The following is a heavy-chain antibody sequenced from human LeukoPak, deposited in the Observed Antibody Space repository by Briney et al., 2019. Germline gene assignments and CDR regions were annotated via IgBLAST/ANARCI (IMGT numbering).Heavy chain of an antibody. CDR3: ARDRNSGSSLDI. J-gene: IGHJ3*02. V-gene: IGHV1-2*02. Sequence: ASVKVSCKASGHTFTGYYMHWVRQAPGQGLEWMGWIYPYSGDTNYAQNFQGRVTMTRDTSISTAYMELSSLKSDDTAVYYCARDRNSGSSLDIWGQGTMLTVSS. CDR2: IYPYSGDT. D-gene: IGHD6-6*01. CDR1: GHTFTGYY.